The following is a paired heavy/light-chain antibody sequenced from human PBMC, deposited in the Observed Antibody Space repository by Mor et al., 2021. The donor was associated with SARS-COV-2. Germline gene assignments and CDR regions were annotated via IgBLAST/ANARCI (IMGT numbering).Heavy chain of an antibody. CDR2: ISAYNGNT. D-gene: IGHD3-10*01. J-gene: IGHJ4*02. CDR3: ARGANYYGSGSYYKGFPKENDY. CDR1: GYTFTSYG. V-gene: IGHV1-18*04. Sequence: QVQLVQSGAEVKKPGASVKVSCKASGYTFTSYGISWVRQAPGQGLEWMGWISAYNGNTNYAQKLQGRVTMTTDTSTSTAYMELRSLRSDDTAVYYCARGANYYGSGSYYKGFPKENDYWGQGTLVTVSS.
Light chain of an antibody. Sequence: DVVMTQSPLSLPVTLGQPASISCRSSQSLVYSDGNTYLNWFQQRPGQSPRRLIYKVSNRDSGVPDRFSGSGSGTDFTLKISRVEAEDVGVYYCMQGTHWPPTFGQGTRLEIK. CDR1: QSLVYSDGNTY. V-gene: IGKV2-30*01. CDR3: MQGTHWPPT. J-gene: IGKJ5*01. CDR2: KVS.